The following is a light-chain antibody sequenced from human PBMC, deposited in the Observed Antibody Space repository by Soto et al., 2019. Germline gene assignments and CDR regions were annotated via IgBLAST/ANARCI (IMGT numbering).Light chain of an antibody. CDR3: AAWDDSLNAYVV. CDR2: SNN. Sequence: QSVLTQPPSASGTPGQMVTISCSGSSSNIGSDTVNWYQQLPGTAPKLLIYSNNQRPSGVPDRFSGSKSGTSASLAISGLQSEDEADYYCAAWDDSLNAYVVFGGGTKVTVL. J-gene: IGLJ2*01. CDR1: SSNIGSDT. V-gene: IGLV1-44*01.